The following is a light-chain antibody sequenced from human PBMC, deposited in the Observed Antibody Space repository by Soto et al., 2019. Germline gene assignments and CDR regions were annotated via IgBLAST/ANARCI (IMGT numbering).Light chain of an antibody. V-gene: IGKV1-39*01. CDR3: QQSYSTPIT. J-gene: IGKJ5*01. CDR1: QSITRY. CDR2: GAS. Sequence: DIQMTQSPSSLSASAGDSVTITCRASQSITRYLNWYQQKPGKAPKLLIFGASSLQSGVPSRFSGSGSGTDFTLTITSLQPEDFATYYCQQSYSTPITFGQGTRLEIK.